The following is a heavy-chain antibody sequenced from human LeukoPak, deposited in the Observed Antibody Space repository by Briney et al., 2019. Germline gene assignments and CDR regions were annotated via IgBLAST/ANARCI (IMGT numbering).Heavy chain of an antibody. CDR2: IWYDGSNK. V-gene: IGHV3-33*01. J-gene: IGHJ4*02. CDR3: VRDARLLGCSGGSCYSYFDY. D-gene: IGHD2-15*01. CDR1: GFTFSIYG. Sequence: GGSLRLSCAASGFTFSIYGIHWVRQAPGKGLEWVAVIWYDGSNKNYADSVKGRFTISRDNSKNTLYLQINSLRAEDTAVYYCVRDARLLGCSGGSCYSYFDYWGQGTLVTVSS.